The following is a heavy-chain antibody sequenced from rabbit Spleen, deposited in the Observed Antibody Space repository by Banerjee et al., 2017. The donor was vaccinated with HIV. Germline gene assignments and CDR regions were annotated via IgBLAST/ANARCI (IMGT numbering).Heavy chain of an antibody. D-gene: IGHD6-1*01. J-gene: IGHJ4*01. CDR1: GFDFSNYY. CDR2: IEPIFGTT. CDR3: VREAGYGGYGDGNL. V-gene: IGHV1S47*01. Sequence: QEQLVESGGGLVQPEGSLTLTCKASGFDFSNYYMTWVRQAPGKGLEWIGLIEPIFGTTYYANWVNGRFTISSHNAQNTLYLQLNSLTAADTATYFCVREAGYGGYGDGNLWGQGTLVTVS.